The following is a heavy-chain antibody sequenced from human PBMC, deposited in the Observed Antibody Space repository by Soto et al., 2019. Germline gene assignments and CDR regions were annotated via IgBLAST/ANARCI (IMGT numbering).Heavy chain of an antibody. CDR2: ISSGSSYI. CDR3: ARAIAARPYSYGMDV. D-gene: IGHD6-6*01. Sequence: GGSLRLSCAASGFTFSSYSMNWVRQAPGKRLEWVSSISSGSSYIYYADSVKGRFTISRDNAKNSLYLQMNSLRAEDTAVYYCARAIAARPYSYGMDVWGQGTTVTVSS. CDR1: GFTFSSYS. V-gene: IGHV3-21*01. J-gene: IGHJ6*02.